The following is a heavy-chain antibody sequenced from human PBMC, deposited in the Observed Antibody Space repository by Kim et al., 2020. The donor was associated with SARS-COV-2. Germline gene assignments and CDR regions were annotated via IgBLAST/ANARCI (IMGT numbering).Heavy chain of an antibody. CDR2: IYYSGST. CDR3: ARSVGAGRITIFFDY. J-gene: IGHJ4*02. D-gene: IGHD3-9*01. CDR1: GGSISSSSYY. V-gene: IGHV4-39*01. Sequence: SETLSLTCTVSGGSISSSSYYWGWIRQPPGKGLEWIGSIYYSGSTYYNPSLKSRVTISVDTSKNQFSLKLSSVTAADTAVYYCARSVGAGRITIFFDYWGQGTLVTVSS.